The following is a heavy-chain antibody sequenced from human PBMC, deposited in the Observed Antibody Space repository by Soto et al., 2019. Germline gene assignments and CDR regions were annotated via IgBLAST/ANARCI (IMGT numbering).Heavy chain of an antibody. V-gene: IGHV4-59*01. CDR3: ARRYVSAFDI. CDR1: GGSISSYY. Sequence: QVQLQESGPGLVKPSETLSLTCTVSGGSISSYYWSWIRQPPGKGLEWIGYIYYSGSTNYNPSLKRRVTISVDTSKNHFSLKLSSGTAADTAVYCCARRYVSAFDIWGQGTMVIVSS. CDR2: IYYSGST. J-gene: IGHJ3*02. D-gene: IGHD3-10*02.